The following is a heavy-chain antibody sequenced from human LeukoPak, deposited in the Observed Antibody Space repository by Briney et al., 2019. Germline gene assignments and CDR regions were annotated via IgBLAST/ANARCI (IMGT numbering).Heavy chain of an antibody. CDR1: GYTFTSYG. J-gene: IGHJ4*02. V-gene: IGHV1-18*01. CDR2: ISAYNGNT. Sequence: ASVKVSCKASGYTFTSYGVSWVRQAPGQGLEWMGWISAYNGNTNYAQKLQGRVTVTTDTSTSTAYMELRSLRSDDTAVYYCALYDSSGYSGYWGQGTLVTVSS. CDR3: ALYDSSGYSGY. D-gene: IGHD3-22*01.